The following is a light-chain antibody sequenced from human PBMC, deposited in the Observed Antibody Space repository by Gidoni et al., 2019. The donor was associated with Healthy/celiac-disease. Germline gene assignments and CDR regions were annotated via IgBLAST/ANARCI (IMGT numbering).Light chain of an antibody. CDR3: ATWDDSLNGWV. V-gene: IGLV1-44*01. Sequence: QSVLTQPPSASGTPGQGVTISCSGSSSNIGNNAVNWYQHLPGTAPKLLIYSNNQRPSGVPDRFSGSKSGTSASLAISGLQSEDETDYYCATWDDSLNGWVFGGGTKLTV. J-gene: IGLJ3*02. CDR1: SSNIGNNA. CDR2: SNN.